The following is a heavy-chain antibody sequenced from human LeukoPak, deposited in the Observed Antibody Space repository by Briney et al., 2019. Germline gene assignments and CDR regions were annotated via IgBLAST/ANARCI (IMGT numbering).Heavy chain of an antibody. CDR3: ATSSRGVNWFDP. Sequence: PSETLSLTCTVSGGSISSSSYYWGWIRQPPGMGLEWIGSIYYSGSTYYNPSLKSRVTISVDTSKNQFSLKLSSVTAADTAVYYCATSSRGVNWFDPWGQGTLVTVSS. J-gene: IGHJ5*02. D-gene: IGHD6-13*01. CDR1: GGSISSSSYY. V-gene: IGHV4-39*01. CDR2: IYYSGST.